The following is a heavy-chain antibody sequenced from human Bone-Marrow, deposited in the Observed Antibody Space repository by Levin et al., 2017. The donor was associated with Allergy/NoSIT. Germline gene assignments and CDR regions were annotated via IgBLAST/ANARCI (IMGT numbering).Heavy chain of an antibody. CDR2: IYYSGST. D-gene: IGHD4-23*01. J-gene: IGHJ4*02. Sequence: SETLSLTCTVSGGSISSGGYYWSWIRQHPGKGLEWIGYIYYSGSTYYNPSLKSRVTISVDTSKNQFSLKLSSVTAADTAVYYCARESPGGNSGVDYWGQGTLVTVSS. V-gene: IGHV4-31*03. CDR1: GGSISSGGYY. CDR3: ARESPGGNSGVDY.